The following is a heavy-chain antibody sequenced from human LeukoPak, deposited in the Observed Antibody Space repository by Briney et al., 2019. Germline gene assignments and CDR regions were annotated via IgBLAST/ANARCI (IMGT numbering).Heavy chain of an antibody. CDR3: ARDPPLSGSWTGVGKEPTFDY. J-gene: IGHJ4*02. CDR1: GFTFSSYG. V-gene: IGHV3-23*01. D-gene: IGHD1-26*01. CDR2: ISGSGGST. Sequence: GGTLRLSCAASGFTFSSYGMSWVRQAPGKGLEWVSAISGSGGSTYYADSVKGRFTISRDNSKNTLYLQMNSLRAEDTAVYYCARDPPLSGSWTGVGKEPTFDYWGQGTLVTVSS.